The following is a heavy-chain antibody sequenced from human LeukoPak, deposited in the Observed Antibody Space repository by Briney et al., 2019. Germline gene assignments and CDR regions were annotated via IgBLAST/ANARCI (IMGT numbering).Heavy chain of an antibody. CDR1: GFTFSSYW. Sequence: GGPLRLSCAVSGFTFSSYWMSWVRQAPGKGLEWVANIKQDGSEKYYVDSVKGRFTISRDNAKNSLYLQMNSLRAEDTAVYYCARDSHDILTGYDSNAFDIWGQGTMVTVSS. V-gene: IGHV3-7*01. CDR3: ARDSHDILTGYDSNAFDI. D-gene: IGHD3-9*01. J-gene: IGHJ3*02. CDR2: IKQDGSEK.